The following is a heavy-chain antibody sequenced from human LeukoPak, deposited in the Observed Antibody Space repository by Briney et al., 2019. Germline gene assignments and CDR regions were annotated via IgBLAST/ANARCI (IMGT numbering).Heavy chain of an antibody. CDR3: ARGRVSSSTWYSTYYYYFYMDV. D-gene: IGHD1-1*01. CDR1: DDSITMYY. CDR2: VDHTGST. V-gene: IGHV4-59*01. Sequence: PSETLSLTCSVSDDSITMYYWTWIRQPPGKGLEWIGYVDHTGSTNFNPSLNGRVSISRDTTNNLFSLRLRSVTAADTAVYFCARGRVSSSTWYSTYYYYFYMDVWGKGTTVTVSS. J-gene: IGHJ6*03.